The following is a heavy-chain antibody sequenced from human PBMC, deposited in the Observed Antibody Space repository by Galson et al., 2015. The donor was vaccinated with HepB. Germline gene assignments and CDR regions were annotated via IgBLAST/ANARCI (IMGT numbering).Heavy chain of an antibody. D-gene: IGHD2-15*01. CDR3: ARVAGTIYYYGMDV. J-gene: IGHJ6*02. Sequence: CAISGDSVSSNSAAWNWIRQSPTRGLEWLGRIYYRYRWYNDYAESLRSRITINPDTSKNQFSLPLKYVTPEDAAVYYCARVAGTIYYYGMDVWGQGTTVTVSS. CDR1: GDSVSSNSAA. CDR2: IYYRYRWYN. V-gene: IGHV6-1*01.